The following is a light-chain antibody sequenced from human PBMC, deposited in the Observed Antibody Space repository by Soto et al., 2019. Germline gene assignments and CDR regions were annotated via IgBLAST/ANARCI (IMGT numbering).Light chain of an antibody. CDR1: SSNIGSNT. CDR2: TTD. CDR3: AAWDDRLNGVV. V-gene: IGLV1-44*01. J-gene: IGLJ2*01. Sequence: QSVLTQPPSASGTPGQRVSISCSGSSSNIGSNTVHWYQQLPGTAPKLLIFTTDQRPSGVPHRFSGSTSGTSASLAISGLQSEDEADYYCAAWDDRLNGVVFGGGTKVTVL.